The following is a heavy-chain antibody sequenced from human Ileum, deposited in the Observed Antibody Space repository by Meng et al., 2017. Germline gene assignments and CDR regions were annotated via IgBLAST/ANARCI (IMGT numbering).Heavy chain of an antibody. D-gene: IGHD3-3*01. CDR2: TYYRSKWYS. J-gene: IGHJ4*02. CDR3: ASGSGSLDY. CDR1: GVRVSSNIAA. V-gene: IGHV6-1*01. Sequence: QVQLQESGTGLVKASQTLSLTCAGSGVRVSSNIAAWNWIRQSPLRGLEWLGRTYYRSKWYSEYAVSVKSRISITPDTSKNQFSLQMNSVTPEDTAVYYCASGSGSLDYWGPGTLVTVSS.